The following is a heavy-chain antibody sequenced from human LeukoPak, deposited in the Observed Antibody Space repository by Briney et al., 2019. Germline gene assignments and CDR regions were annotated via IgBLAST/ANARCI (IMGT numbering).Heavy chain of an antibody. Sequence: GGSLRLSYAASGFTFSNYHINWVRQPPGKGRQWVSYISSSSNIIYYADSVKRRFTISRDNAKNSLFLQMNSLRAEDTAVYYCARDFAREFTIDYWGQGTLVTVSS. CDR1: GFTFSNYH. V-gene: IGHV3-48*01. CDR3: ARDFAREFTIDY. D-gene: IGHD3-10*01. CDR2: ISSSSNII. J-gene: IGHJ4*02.